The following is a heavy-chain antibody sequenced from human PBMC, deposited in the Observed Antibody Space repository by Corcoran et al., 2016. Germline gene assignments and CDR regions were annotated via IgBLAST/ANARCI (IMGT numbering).Heavy chain of an antibody. V-gene: IGHV4-39*07. CDR3: ARGGAKWPNWFDP. D-gene: IGHD5-12*01. CDR1: GGSISSSSYY. CDR2: IYYSGST. Sequence: QLQLQESGPGLVKPSETLSLTCTVSGGSISSSSYYWGWIRQPPGKGLEWIGSIYYSGSTYYNPSLKSRVTISVDTSKNQFSLKLSSVTAADTAVYYCARGGAKWPNWFDPWGQGTLVTVSS. J-gene: IGHJ5*02.